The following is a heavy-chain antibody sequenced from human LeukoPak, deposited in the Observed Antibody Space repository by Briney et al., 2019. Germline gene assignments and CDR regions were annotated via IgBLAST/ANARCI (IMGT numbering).Heavy chain of an antibody. CDR1: GFTVSSNY. CDR3: ARLRDGYNLYFDY. V-gene: IGHV3-66*04. Sequence: GGSLRLSCAASGFTVSSNYMSWVRQAPGKGLEWVSVIYSGGSTYYADSVKGRFTISRGNSKNTLYLQMNSLRAEDTAVYYCARLRDGYNLYFDYWGQGTLVTVSS. D-gene: IGHD5-24*01. CDR2: IYSGGST. J-gene: IGHJ4*02.